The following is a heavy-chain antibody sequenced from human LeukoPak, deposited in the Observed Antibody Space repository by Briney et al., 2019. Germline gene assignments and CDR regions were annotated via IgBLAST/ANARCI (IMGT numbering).Heavy chain of an antibody. CDR1: GFTFSSYA. CDR2: ISGSGGST. Sequence: PGGSLRLSCAASGFTFSSYAMSWVRQAPGKGLEWVSAISGSGGSTYYADSVKGRFTISRDNSKNTLYLQMDSLRAEDTAVYYCAKCSIGWYYPDYWGQGTLVTVSS. CDR3: AKCSIGWYYPDY. V-gene: IGHV3-23*01. J-gene: IGHJ4*02. D-gene: IGHD6-19*01.